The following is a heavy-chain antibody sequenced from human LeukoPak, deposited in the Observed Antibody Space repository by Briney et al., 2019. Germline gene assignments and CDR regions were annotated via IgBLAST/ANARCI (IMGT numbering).Heavy chain of an antibody. V-gene: IGHV1-2*02. CDR2: INPNSGGT. CDR3: ARLEYCTNGVCYTIDY. D-gene: IGHD2-8*01. J-gene: IGHJ4*02. CDR1: GYTFTGYY. Sequence: GASVKVSCKASGYTFTGYYMHWVRQAPGQGLERMGWINPNSGGTNYEQKFQGRVTMTRDTSISTAYMELSRLRSDDTAVYYCARLEYCTNGVCYTIDYWGQGTLVTVSS.